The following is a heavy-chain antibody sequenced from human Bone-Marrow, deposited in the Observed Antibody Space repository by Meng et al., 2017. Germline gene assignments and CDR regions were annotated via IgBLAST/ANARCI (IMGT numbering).Heavy chain of an antibody. CDR2: ISYSGST. V-gene: IGHV4-59*01. J-gene: IGHJ4*02. CDR3: ARAIATRPDVFDY. Sequence: QVQLQESGPGLVKPSVTLSLTCTVSSGSINSYFWSWIRQPPGKGPEWIGYISYSGSTNYNPSLKSRVTISVDTSKNQFSLKLSSVTAADTAVYYCARAIATRPDVFDYWGQGTLVTVSS. CDR1: SGSINSYF. D-gene: IGHD6-6*01.